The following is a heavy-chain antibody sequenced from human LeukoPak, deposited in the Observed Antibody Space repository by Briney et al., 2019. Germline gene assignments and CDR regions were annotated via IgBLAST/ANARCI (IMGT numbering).Heavy chain of an antibody. V-gene: IGHV3-7*01. J-gene: IGHJ4*02. D-gene: IGHD1-7*01. CDR3: AREHGNYCFDY. CDR2: INEDGSEK. Sequence: GGSLRLSCAASGFTFSSYWMTWVRQAPGKGLEWVANINEDGSEKYYVDSVKGRFTISRGNAKNSLYLQMNSLRAEDTAVYYCAREHGNYCFDYWGQGSLVTVSS. CDR1: GFTFSSYW.